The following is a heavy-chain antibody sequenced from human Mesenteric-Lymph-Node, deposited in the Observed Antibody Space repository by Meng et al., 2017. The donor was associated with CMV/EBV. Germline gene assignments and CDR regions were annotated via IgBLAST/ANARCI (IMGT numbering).Heavy chain of an antibody. CDR3: ARGGYCSGGSCSGQSSVDH. D-gene: IGHD2-15*01. J-gene: IGHJ4*02. V-gene: IGHV4-34*01. CDR1: SFSGYY. Sequence: SFSGYYWTWIRQPPGKGLEWIGEINHGESTFYTPSLKSRVTISVDTSKNQFSLKLSSVTAADTAVYYCARGGYCSGGSCSGQSSVDHWGQGTLVTVSS. CDR2: INHGEST.